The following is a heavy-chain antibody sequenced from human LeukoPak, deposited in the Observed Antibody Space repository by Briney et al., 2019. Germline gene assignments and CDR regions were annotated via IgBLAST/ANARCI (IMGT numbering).Heavy chain of an antibody. Sequence: PSETLSFTCTVSGGSISSYYWSWIRQPPGKGLEWIGYIYYSGSTNYNPSLKSRVTISVDTSKNQFSLKLSSVTAADTAVYYCARGSSMVRGTTGWFDPWGQGTLVTVSS. CDR3: ARGSSMVRGTTGWFDP. CDR1: GGSISSYY. V-gene: IGHV4-59*01. J-gene: IGHJ5*02. D-gene: IGHD3-10*01. CDR2: IYYSGST.